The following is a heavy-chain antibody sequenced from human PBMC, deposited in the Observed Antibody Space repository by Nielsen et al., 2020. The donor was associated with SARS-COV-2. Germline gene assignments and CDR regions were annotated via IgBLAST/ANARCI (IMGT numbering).Heavy chain of an antibody. CDR3: AVCPDGYYFDS. Sequence: GGSLRLSCAASGFTFSSYWMNWVRQAPGKGLEWVAVISYDGSNKYYADSVKGRFTISRDNSKNTLYLQMNSLRAEDTAVYYCAVCPDGYYFDSWGQGTLVTVSS. V-gene: IGHV3-30*03. CDR1: GFTFSSYW. CDR2: ISYDGSNK. J-gene: IGHJ4*02.